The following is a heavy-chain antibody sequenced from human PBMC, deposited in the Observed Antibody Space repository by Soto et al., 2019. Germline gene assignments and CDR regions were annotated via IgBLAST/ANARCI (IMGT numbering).Heavy chain of an antibody. CDR1: GFTFSSYS. D-gene: IGHD2-21*02. Sequence: GGSLRLSCAASGFTFSSYSMNWVRQAPGKGLEWVSYISSSSSTIYYADSVKGRFTISRDNAKNSLYLQMNSLRDEDTAVYYCAREEECGGDCHTSYYYGMDVWGQGTTVTVSS. V-gene: IGHV3-48*02. J-gene: IGHJ6*02. CDR2: ISSSSSTI. CDR3: AREEECGGDCHTSYYYGMDV.